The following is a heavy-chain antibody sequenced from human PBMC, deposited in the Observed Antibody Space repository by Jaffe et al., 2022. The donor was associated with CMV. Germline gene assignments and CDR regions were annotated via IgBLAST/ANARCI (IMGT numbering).Heavy chain of an antibody. J-gene: IGHJ4*02. Sequence: QVTLRESGPALVKPTQTLTLTCTFSGFSLSTSGMCVSWIRQPPGKALEWLARIDWDDDKYYSTSLKTRLTISKDTSKNQVVLTMTNMDPVDTATYYCARSPLHCSGGSCYFDYWGQGTLVTVSS. CDR3: ARSPLHCSGGSCYFDY. CDR2: IDWDDDK. CDR1: GFSLSTSGMC. D-gene: IGHD2-15*01. V-gene: IGHV2-70*15.